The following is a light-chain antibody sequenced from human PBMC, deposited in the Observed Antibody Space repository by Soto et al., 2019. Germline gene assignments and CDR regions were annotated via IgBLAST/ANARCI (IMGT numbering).Light chain of an antibody. CDR2: EVT. CDR3: SSYTGSSNFV. Sequence: QSALTQPPSASGSPGQSVTISCTGTTSDFGNYNFVSWYQQHPGEAPKLLIYEVTKRPSGVPDRFSGSKSGNTASLTVSGLQAEYEDDYYCSSYTGSSNFVFGTGTKLTVL. V-gene: IGLV2-8*01. CDR1: TSDFGNYNF. J-gene: IGLJ1*01.